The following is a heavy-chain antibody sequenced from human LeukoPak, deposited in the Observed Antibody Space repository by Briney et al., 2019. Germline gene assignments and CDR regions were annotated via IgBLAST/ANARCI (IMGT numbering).Heavy chain of an antibody. J-gene: IGHJ4*02. CDR2: INPSGGST. V-gene: IGHV1-46*01. CDR3: ARDPGGNDGYTYYFDY. D-gene: IGHD3-16*01. CDR1: GYTFTSYY. Sequence: GASVKVSCKASGYTFTSYYMHWVRQAPGQGLEWMGIINPSGGSTSYAQKFQGRVTMTRDTSTSTVYMELSGLRSEDTAVYYCARDPGGNDGYTYYFDYWGQGTLVTVSS.